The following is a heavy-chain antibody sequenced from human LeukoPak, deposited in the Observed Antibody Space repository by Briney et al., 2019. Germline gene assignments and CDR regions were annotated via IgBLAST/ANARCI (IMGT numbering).Heavy chain of an antibody. CDR2: ISSSGKDI. D-gene: IGHD5/OR15-5a*01. J-gene: IGHJ4*02. CDR1: GFTFTDFY. Sequence: PGGSLRLSCAASGFTFTDFYMCWVRQTPGQGLEWLTYISSSGKDISYADSVKGRFTVSRDNAKNSLFLQMSSLRAEDTAVYYCARTARVSDHWGQGTLVTVSS. V-gene: IGHV3-11*04. CDR3: ARTARVSDH.